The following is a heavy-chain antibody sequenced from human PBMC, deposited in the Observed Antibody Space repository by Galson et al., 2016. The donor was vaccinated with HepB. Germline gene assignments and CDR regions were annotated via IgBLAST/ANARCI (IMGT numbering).Heavy chain of an antibody. CDR1: GFTVSSYY. Sequence: SLRLSCAASGFTVSSYYMSWVRQAPGKGLEWVSVIFYGGTTYYADSVEGRFPISRDDSMNTLYLQMNSLTAEDTAVYLCARTSYRECSGTRCVNFRYYYYYMDVWGKGTTVTVSS. CDR3: ARTSYRECSGTRCVNFRYYYYYMDV. CDR2: IFYGGTT. D-gene: IGHD2-2*01. J-gene: IGHJ6*03. V-gene: IGHV3-53*01.